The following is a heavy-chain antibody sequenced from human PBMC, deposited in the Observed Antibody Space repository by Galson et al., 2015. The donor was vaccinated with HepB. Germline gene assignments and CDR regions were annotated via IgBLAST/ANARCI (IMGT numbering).Heavy chain of an antibody. J-gene: IGHJ4*02. CDR3: ARTQYYDSHLDY. D-gene: IGHD3-22*01. CDR1: GGSISSYY. Sequence: LSLTCTVSGGSISSYYWSWIRQPPGKGLEWIGYIYYSGSTNYNPSLMSRVTISVDTSKNQFSLKLSSVTAADTAVYYCARTQYYDSHLDYWGQGTLVTVSS. CDR2: IYYSGST. V-gene: IGHV4-59*08.